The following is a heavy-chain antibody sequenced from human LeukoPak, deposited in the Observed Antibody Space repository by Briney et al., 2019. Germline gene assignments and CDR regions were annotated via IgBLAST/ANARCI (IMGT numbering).Heavy chain of an antibody. V-gene: IGHV1-69*13. CDR3: ARDGGYFSFDY. CDR2: IIPIFDTA. CDR1: GGTFSSFG. D-gene: IGHD3-22*01. Sequence: ASVKASCKASGGTFSSFGISWVRQAPGQGLEWMGGIIPIFDTATYAQKFQGSVTITADESTSTAYLELSSLRSEDTAVYYCARDGGYFSFDYWGQGTLVTVSS. J-gene: IGHJ4*02.